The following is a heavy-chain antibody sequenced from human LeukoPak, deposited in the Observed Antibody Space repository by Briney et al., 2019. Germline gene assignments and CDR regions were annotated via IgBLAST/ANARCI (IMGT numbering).Heavy chain of an antibody. CDR2: ISSNGGST. CDR1: GFTFSSYG. D-gene: IGHD2-21*01. CDR3: ARGAYKDY. Sequence: GGSLRLSCAASGFTFSSYGMHWVRQALGKGLEYVSAISSNGGSTYYANSVKDRFTISRDNSKNTLYLQMGSLRPEDMAVYYCARGAYKDYWGQGTLVTVSS. V-gene: IGHV3-64*01. J-gene: IGHJ4*02.